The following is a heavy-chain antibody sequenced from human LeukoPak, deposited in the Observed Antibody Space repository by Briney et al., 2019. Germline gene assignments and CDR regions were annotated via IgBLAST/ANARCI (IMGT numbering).Heavy chain of an antibody. V-gene: IGHV1-18*01. CDR1: GYTFTSYG. Sequence: ASVKVSCKASGYTFTSYGISWVRQAPGQGLEWMGWISAYNGNTNYAQKLQGRVTMTTDTSTSTAYMELRSLRSDDTAVHYCARPNHDFWSGYYYYYGMDVWGQGTAVTVSS. CDR3: ARPNHDFWSGYYYYYGMDV. D-gene: IGHD3-3*01. J-gene: IGHJ6*02. CDR2: ISAYNGNT.